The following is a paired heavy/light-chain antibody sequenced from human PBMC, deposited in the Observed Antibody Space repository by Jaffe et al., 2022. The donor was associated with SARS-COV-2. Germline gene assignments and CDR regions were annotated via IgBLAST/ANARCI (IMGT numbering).Light chain of an antibody. Sequence: EIVLTQSPGTLSLSPGERATLSCRASQSVSSNYLAWYQQKPGQAPRLLIYGASSRATGIPDRFSGSGSGTDFTLTISRLEPEDFAVYYCQQYGSSTGYTFGQGTKLEIK. CDR2: GAS. CDR1: QSVSSNY. V-gene: IGKV3-20*01. J-gene: IGKJ2*01. CDR3: QQYGSSTGYT.
Heavy chain of an antibody. CDR2: IHRSGST. CDR3: ARGPVRPIVGTTTLWYFDP. Sequence: QVQLQESGPGLVKPSGTLSLTCAVSGGSISSNNWWSWVRRPPGKGLEWIGEIHRSGSTNYNPSLKSRVTISIAKSKNQFSLELSSVTAADTAVYYCARGPVRPIVGTTTLWYFDPWGRGTLVTVSS. D-gene: IGHD1-26*01. CDR1: GGSISSNNW. V-gene: IGHV4-4*02. J-gene: IGHJ2*01.